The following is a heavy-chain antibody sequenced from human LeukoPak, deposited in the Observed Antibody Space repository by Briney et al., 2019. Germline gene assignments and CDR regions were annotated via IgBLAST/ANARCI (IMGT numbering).Heavy chain of an antibody. CDR1: GFTFSDYY. CDR2: ITTSGTSI. D-gene: IGHD1-26*01. CDR3: ARSSGSYPYYFDY. J-gene: IGHJ4*02. Sequence: GGSLRLSCAGSGFTFSDYYMSWIRQAPGKGLEWVSYITTSGTSIYYADSVKGRFTISRDNSKNTLYLQMNSLRAEDTAVYYCARSSGSYPYYFDYWGQGTLVTVSS. V-gene: IGHV3-11*01.